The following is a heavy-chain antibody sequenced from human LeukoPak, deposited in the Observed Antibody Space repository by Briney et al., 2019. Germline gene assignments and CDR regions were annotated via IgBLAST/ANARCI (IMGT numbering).Heavy chain of an antibody. CDR1: GFTFSSYG. V-gene: IGHV3-33*01. D-gene: IGHD6-19*01. CDR2: IWYDGSNK. CDR3: ARGSRGIAVAVQDAFDI. Sequence: GGSLRLSCAASGFTFSSYGMHWVRQAPGKGLEWVAVIWYDGSNKYYADSVKGRFTISRDNSKNTLYLQMNSLRAEDTAVYYCARGSRGIAVAVQDAFDIWGQGTMVTVSS. J-gene: IGHJ3*02.